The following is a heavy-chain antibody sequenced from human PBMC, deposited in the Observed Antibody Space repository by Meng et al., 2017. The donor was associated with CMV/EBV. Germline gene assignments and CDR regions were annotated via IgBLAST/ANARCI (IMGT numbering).Heavy chain of an antibody. D-gene: IGHD2-2*01. Sequence: GGSLRLSCAASGFTFSDYYMSWIRQAPGKGLEWVSYISSSGSTIYYADSVKGRFTISRDNAKNSLYLQMNSLRAEDTAVYYCARDRRYWSSTSCYPPYYYYYGMDVWGQGTTVTVSS. CDR3: ARDRRYWSSTSCYPPYYYYYGMDV. CDR1: GFTFSDYY. CDR2: ISSSGSTI. J-gene: IGHJ6*02. V-gene: IGHV3-11*01.